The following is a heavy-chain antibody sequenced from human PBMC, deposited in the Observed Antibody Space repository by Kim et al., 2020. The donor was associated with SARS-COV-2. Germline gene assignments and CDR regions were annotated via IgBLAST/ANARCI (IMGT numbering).Heavy chain of an antibody. CDR3: ARVRGIAAADVPQEYFQH. V-gene: IGHV1-46*01. D-gene: IGHD6-13*01. Sequence: ASVKVSCKASGYTFTSYYMHWVRQAPGQGLEWMGIINPSGGSTSYAQKFQGRVTMTRDTSTSTVYMELSSLRSEDTAVYYCARVRGIAAADVPQEYFQHWGQGTLVTVSS. CDR1: GYTFTSYY. CDR2: INPSGGST. J-gene: IGHJ1*01.